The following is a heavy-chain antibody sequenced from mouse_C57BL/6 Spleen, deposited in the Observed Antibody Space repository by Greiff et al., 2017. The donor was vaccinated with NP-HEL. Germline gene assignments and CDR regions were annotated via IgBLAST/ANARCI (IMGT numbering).Heavy chain of an antibody. V-gene: IGHV1-82*01. J-gene: IGHJ1*03. D-gene: IGHD2-3*01. CDR3: ARFDGYSRYFDV. CDR1: GYAFSSSW. Sequence: VKLVESGPELVKPGASVKISCKASGYAFSSSWMNWVKQRPGKGLEWIGRIYPGDGDTNYNGKFKGKATLTADKSSSTAYMQLSSLTSEDSAVYFCARFDGYSRYFDVWGTGTTVTVSS. CDR2: IYPGDGDT.